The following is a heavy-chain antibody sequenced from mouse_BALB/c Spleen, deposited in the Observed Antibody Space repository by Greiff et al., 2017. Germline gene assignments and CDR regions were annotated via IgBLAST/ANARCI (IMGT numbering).Heavy chain of an antibody. CDR2: IWAGGST. CDR1: GFSLTSYG. V-gene: IGHV2-9*02. J-gene: IGHJ2*01. D-gene: IGHD2-3*01. CDR3: ARDGYYDFDY. Sequence: QVQLKQSGPGLVAPSQSLSITCTVSGFSLTSYGVHWVRQPPGKGLEWLGVIWAGGSTNYNSALMSRLSISKDNSKSQVFLKMNSLQTDDTAMYYCARDGYYDFDYWGQGTTLTVSA.